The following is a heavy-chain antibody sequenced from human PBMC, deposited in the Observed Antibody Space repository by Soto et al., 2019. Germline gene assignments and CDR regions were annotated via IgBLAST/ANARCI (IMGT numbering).Heavy chain of an antibody. J-gene: IGHJ3*02. CDR2: ISGSGGTT. V-gene: IGHV3-23*01. CDR1: GFTFSSYA. Sequence: EVQLLESGGGLVQPGGSLRLSCAASGFTFSSYAMSWVRQAPGKGLEWVSAISGSGGTTYYADSVKGRFTFSRDNSKNTLYRQMPRLRAEDTAVYYCAKTANGWFSAFDIWGQGTMVTVSS. D-gene: IGHD6-19*01. CDR3: AKTANGWFSAFDI.